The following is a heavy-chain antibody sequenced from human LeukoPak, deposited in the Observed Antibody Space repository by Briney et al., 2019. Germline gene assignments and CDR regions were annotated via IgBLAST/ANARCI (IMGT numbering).Heavy chain of an antibody. CDR1: GFTFSSYA. CDR2: ISYDGSNK. Sequence: PGRSLRLSCAASGFTFSSYAMHWVRQAPGKGLEWVAVISYDGSNKYYADSVKGRFTISRDNSKNTLYLQMNGLRAEDTAVYYCARAILTGIQLSPWDYGMDVWGQGTTVTVSS. CDR3: ARAILTGIQLSPWDYGMDV. J-gene: IGHJ6*02. D-gene: IGHD5-18*01. V-gene: IGHV3-30-3*01.